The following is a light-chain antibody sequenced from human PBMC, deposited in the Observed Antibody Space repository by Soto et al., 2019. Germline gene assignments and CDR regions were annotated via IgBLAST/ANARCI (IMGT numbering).Light chain of an antibody. Sequence: DIQMTQSPSTLSASVGDRVTITCRASQSISSGLAWYQQKPGKAPKLLIYKASSLESGVPSRFSGSGSGTEFTLTIISLRPDDFATYYCQQYNSYLLTFGGGTKVEIK. CDR3: QQYNSYLLT. CDR1: QSISSG. V-gene: IGKV1-5*03. J-gene: IGKJ4*01. CDR2: KAS.